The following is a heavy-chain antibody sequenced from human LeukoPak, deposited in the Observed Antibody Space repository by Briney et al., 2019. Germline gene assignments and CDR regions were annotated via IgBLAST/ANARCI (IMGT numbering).Heavy chain of an antibody. D-gene: IGHD3-22*01. Sequence: PSETLSLTCTVSGGSISSGDYYWSWIRQPPGKGLEWIGYTYYSGSTYYNPSLKSRVTISVDTSKNQFSLKLSSVTAADTAVYYCARAFLTYYYDSSGYYYFDYWGQGTLVTVSS. CDR1: GGSISSGDYY. CDR3: ARAFLTYYYDSSGYYYFDY. V-gene: IGHV4-30-4*01. CDR2: TYYSGST. J-gene: IGHJ4*02.